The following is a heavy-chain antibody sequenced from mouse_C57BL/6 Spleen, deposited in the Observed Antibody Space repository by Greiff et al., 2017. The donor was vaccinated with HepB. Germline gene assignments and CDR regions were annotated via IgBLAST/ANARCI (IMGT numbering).Heavy chain of an antibody. D-gene: IGHD2-5*01. Sequence: VKLMESGPELVKPGASVKISCKASGYAFSSSWMNWVKQRPGKGLEWIGRIYPGDGDTNYNGKFKGKATLTADKSSSTAYMQLSSLTSEDSAVYFCARGDYSNPWFAYWGQGTLVTVSA. V-gene: IGHV1-82*01. CDR1: GYAFSSSW. CDR2: IYPGDGDT. J-gene: IGHJ3*01. CDR3: ARGDYSNPWFAY.